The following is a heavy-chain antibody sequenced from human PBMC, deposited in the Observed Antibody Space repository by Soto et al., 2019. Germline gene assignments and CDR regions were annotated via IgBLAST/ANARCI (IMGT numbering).Heavy chain of an antibody. D-gene: IGHD6-19*01. CDR2: IYPADSDT. CDR3: ASGQWLDYYGMDV. CDR1: GYSYANYW. J-gene: IGHJ6*02. Sequence: GESLKISCQGSGYSYANYWIGWVRQMPGKGLEWMGIIYPADSDTRYSPSFQGQVTISADKSISTAYLQWSSLKASDTAMYYCASGQWLDYYGMDVWGQGTTVTVSS. V-gene: IGHV5-51*01.